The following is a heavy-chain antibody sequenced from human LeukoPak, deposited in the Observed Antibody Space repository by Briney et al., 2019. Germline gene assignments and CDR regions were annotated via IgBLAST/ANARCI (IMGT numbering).Heavy chain of an antibody. CDR3: ANGAFRLYYIDV. CDR2: INTDGSFT. J-gene: IGHJ6*03. CDR1: GFTFSSYW. V-gene: IGHV3-74*01. D-gene: IGHD3-16*01. Sequence: GGSLRLSCAAPGFTFSSYWIHWVRQAPGTGLVWVSRINTDGSFTSYADSVKGRFTISRDNAKNTLYLQMNSLRAEDTAVYYCANGAFRLYYIDVWGKGTTVTVSS.